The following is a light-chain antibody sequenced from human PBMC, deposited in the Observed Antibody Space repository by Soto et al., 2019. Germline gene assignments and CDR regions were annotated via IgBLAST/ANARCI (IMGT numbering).Light chain of an antibody. V-gene: IGKV3-15*01. CDR3: QQYNNWPRG. Sequence: IMMTQSPSTVSVSPGERATISCRASRSVSSNIAWYQQKPGQSPRLLIYGASTRDTGIPSRFSGSGSGTDFTLTISSLQSEDFAVYYCQQYNNWPRGFGQGTKVEI. CDR2: GAS. J-gene: IGKJ1*01. CDR1: RSVSSN.